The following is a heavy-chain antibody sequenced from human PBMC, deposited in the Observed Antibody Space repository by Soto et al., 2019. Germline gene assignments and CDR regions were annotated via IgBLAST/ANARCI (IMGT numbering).Heavy chain of an antibody. J-gene: IGHJ4*02. CDR1: GGSISSGGYY. Sequence: SETLSLTCTVSGGSISSGGYYWSWIRQHPGKGLEWIGYIYYSGSTYYNPSLKSRVTISVDTSKNQFSLKLSSVTAADTAVYYCAREASRYYYDSRGYPHGDYYFDYWGQGTLVTVSS. D-gene: IGHD3-22*01. V-gene: IGHV4-31*03. CDR2: IYYSGST. CDR3: AREASRYYYDSRGYPHGDYYFDY.